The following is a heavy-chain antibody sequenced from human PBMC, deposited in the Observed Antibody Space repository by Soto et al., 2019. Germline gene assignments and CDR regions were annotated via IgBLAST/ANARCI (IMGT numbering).Heavy chain of an antibody. V-gene: IGHV4-34*01. CDR2: INHSGST. CDR3: ATRFYDSSGYYLFYFDS. J-gene: IGHJ4*02. Sequence: SETLSLTCAVSGGSFSFYYWSWIRQPPGKELEWIGEINHSGSTNYNSSLKSRVTISVDTSKNQFSLKLSSVTAADTAVYYCATRFYDSSGYYLFYFDSWGQGTPVTVSS. D-gene: IGHD3-22*01. CDR1: GGSFSFYY.